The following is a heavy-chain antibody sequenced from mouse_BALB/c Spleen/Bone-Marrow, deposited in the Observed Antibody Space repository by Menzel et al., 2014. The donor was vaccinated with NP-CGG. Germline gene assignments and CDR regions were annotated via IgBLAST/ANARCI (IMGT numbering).Heavy chain of an antibody. V-gene: IGHV1-69*02. CDR1: GYTFTSYW. D-gene: IGHD2-3*01. J-gene: IGHJ3*01. CDR3: TRDGPPFAY. CDR2: IYPSDSYT. Sequence: QVQLKQSGAELVRPGASVKLSCKASGYTFTSYWINWVKQRPGQGLEWIGNIYPSDSYTNYNQKFKDKATLTVDKSSSTACMQLSSPTSEDSSVYYCTRDGPPFAYWGQGTLVTVSA.